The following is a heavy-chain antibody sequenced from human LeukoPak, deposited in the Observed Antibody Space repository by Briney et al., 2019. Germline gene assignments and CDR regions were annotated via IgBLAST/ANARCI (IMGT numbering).Heavy chain of an antibody. V-gene: IGHV3-23*01. CDR1: KFTFSNYA. Sequence: GGSLRLSCAASKFTFSNYAMSWVRQAPGKGLEWVSAISNSGGNTYYADSVKGRFTVSRDNSRSTLYLQINNLRAEDTAVYYCAKPDGLESGTSDYAFHIWGQGTMVTVSS. CDR3: AKPDGLESGTSDYAFHI. CDR2: ISNSGGNT. D-gene: IGHD1-26*01. J-gene: IGHJ3*02.